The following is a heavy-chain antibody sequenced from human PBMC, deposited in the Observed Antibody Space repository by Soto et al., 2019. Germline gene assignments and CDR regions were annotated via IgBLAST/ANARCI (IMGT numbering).Heavy chain of an antibody. CDR2: IFYTGTT. J-gene: IGHJ4*02. V-gene: IGHV4-39*02. D-gene: IGHD3-10*01. Sequence: PSETLSLTCSVSGGSINYNSYYWGWIRQPPGKGLEWVGGIFYTGTTYYSPSLKDRVTISVDTSKNSFSLNLTSVTAADTAIYYCAKKVNSGSGSQYFDYWGQGTLVTVSS. CDR3: AKKVNSGSGSQYFDY. CDR1: GGSINYNSYY.